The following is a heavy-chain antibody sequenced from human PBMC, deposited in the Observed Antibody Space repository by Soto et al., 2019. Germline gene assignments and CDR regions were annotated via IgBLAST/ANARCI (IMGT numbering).Heavy chain of an antibody. CDR1: GYSFAGCW. CDR3: ARQIYDSDTGPNFQYYFDS. J-gene: IGHJ4*02. CDR2: IDPSDSQT. Sequence: GESLKISCKGSGYSFAGCWITWVRQKPGKGLEWMGRIDPSDSQTYYSPSFRGHVTISVTKSITTVFLQWSSLRASDTAMYYCARQIYDSDTGPNFQYYFDSWGQGTPVTVSS. D-gene: IGHD3-22*01. V-gene: IGHV5-10-1*01.